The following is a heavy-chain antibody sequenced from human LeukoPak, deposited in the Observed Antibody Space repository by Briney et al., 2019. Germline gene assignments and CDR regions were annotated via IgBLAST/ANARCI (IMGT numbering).Heavy chain of an antibody. Sequence: GGSLRLSCAASGFTFRSFWMHWVRQAPGKGLVWVSVINSDGSSTSYADSVKGRFTISRDNAKNTLYLQMNSLRAEDTAVYYCARVQVGVVTHFDYWGQGTLVTVSS. CDR3: ARVQVGVVTHFDY. V-gene: IGHV3-74*01. D-gene: IGHD3-3*01. J-gene: IGHJ4*02. CDR1: GFTFRSFW. CDR2: INSDGSST.